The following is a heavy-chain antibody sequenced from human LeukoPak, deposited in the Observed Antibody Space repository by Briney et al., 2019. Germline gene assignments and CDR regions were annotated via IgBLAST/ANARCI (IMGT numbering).Heavy chain of an antibody. CDR1: GFTFSSYS. J-gene: IGHJ4*02. D-gene: IGHD3-3*01. CDR3: AVRWGLLEWLEDY. CDR2: ISSSSSYI. Sequence: KPGGSLRLSCAASGFTFSSYSMNWVRQAPGKGLEWVSSISSSSSYIYYAESVKGRFTISRDNAKNSLYPQMNSLRAEDTAVYYCAVRWGLLEWLEDYWGQGTLVTVSS. V-gene: IGHV3-21*01.